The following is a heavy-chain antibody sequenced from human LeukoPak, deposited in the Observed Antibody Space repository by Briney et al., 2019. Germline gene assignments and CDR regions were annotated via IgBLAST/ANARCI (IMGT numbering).Heavy chain of an antibody. J-gene: IGHJ4*02. D-gene: IGHD2-2*01. V-gene: IGHV3-30*03. CDR3: ARDPRTCSSTSCPVDY. CDR2: ITYDGSNK. Sequence: AGSLRLSCAASGCTFDDYGMSWVRQAPGKGLEWVAVITYDGSNKYYADSVKGRFTISRDNSKNTLYLQMTSLRAEDTAVYYCARDPRTCSSTSCPVDYWGQGTLVTVSS. CDR1: GCTFDDYG.